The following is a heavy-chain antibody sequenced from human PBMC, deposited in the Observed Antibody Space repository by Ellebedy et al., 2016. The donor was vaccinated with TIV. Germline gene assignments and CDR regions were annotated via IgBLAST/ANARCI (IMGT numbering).Heavy chain of an antibody. CDR2: ISYDGSNK. Sequence: GGSLRLSXAASGFTFSSYAMHWVRQAPGKGLEWVAVISYDGSNKYYADSVKGRFTISRDNSKNTLYLQMNSLRAEDTAVYYCARGRDLRLGELSFFDYWGQGTLVTVSS. D-gene: IGHD3-16*02. J-gene: IGHJ4*02. CDR3: ARGRDLRLGELSFFDY. CDR1: GFTFSSYA. V-gene: IGHV3-30-3*01.